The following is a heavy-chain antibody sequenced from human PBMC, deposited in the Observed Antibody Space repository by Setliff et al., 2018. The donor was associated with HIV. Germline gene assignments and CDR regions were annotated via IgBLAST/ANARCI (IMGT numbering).Heavy chain of an antibody. CDR1: GYNFTSFW. J-gene: IGHJ4*02. V-gene: IGHV5-51*01. D-gene: IGHD3-10*01. Sequence: GESLKISCKGSGYNFTSFWIAWVRQMPGKGLEWMGIIYPADSDTRYSPSFQGQVTISADKSISTAFLQWRSLKASDTAIYYCARLPSLLWFGELNYYFDYWGQGTLVTVS. CDR3: ARLPSLLWFGELNYYFDY. CDR2: IYPADSDT.